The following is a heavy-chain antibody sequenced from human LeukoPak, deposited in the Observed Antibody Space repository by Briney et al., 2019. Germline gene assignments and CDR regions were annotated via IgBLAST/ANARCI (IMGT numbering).Heavy chain of an antibody. CDR1: GFTFSSYG. J-gene: IGHJ4*02. CDR2: IRYDGSNK. D-gene: IGHD2-15*01. V-gene: IGHV3-30*02. CDR3: AKGGYHRNYFDY. Sequence: GESLKISCAASGFTFSSYGMHWVRQAPGKGLEWVAFIRYDGSNKYYADSVKGRFTISRDNSKNTLYLQMNSLRAEDTAVYYCAKGGYHRNYFDYWGQGTLVTVSS.